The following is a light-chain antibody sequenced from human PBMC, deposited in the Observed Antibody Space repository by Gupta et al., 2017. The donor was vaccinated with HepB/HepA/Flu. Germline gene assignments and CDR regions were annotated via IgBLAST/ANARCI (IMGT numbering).Light chain of an antibody. J-gene: IGLJ3*02. CDR1: SGHSSYV. Sequence: QPVLTQSSSASASLGSSVKLTCTLSSGHSSYVIAWHQQQPGKAPRYLRKLEGSGTYNKGSGVPDRFSGSSSGAAPSLTISNLQSEDEADYYCATWARNILVFGGGTKLTVL. V-gene: IGLV4-60*03. CDR2: LEGSGTY. CDR3: ATWARNILV.